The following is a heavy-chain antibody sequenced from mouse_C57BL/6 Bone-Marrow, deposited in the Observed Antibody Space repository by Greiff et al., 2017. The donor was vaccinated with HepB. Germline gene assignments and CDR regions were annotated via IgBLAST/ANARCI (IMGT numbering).Heavy chain of an antibody. Sequence: EVMLVESGGGLVKPGGSLKLSCAASGFTFSDYGMHWVRQAPEKGLEWVPYISSGSSTIYYADTVKGRFTISRDNAKNTLFLQMTSLRSEDTAMYYCARGEGISWFAYWGQGTLVTVSA. J-gene: IGHJ3*01. CDR1: GFTFSDYG. CDR3: ARGEGISWFAY. CDR2: ISSGSSTI. V-gene: IGHV5-17*01.